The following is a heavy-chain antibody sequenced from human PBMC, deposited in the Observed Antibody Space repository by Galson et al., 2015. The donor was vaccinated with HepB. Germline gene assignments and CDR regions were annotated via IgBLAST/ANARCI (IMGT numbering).Heavy chain of an antibody. D-gene: IGHD3-22*01. CDR1: RYTFSNFH. Sequence: SVKVSCKASRYTFSNFHIPWVRQAPGQGLEWMGLINPHDTSTIYAQKFQGGVIMTRDTSTSTVYMELSSLRSEDTAVYFCARVGYDNSGYDPWGQGTLVTVSS. V-gene: IGHV1-46*01. J-gene: IGHJ5*02. CDR2: INPHDTST. CDR3: ARVGYDNSGYDP.